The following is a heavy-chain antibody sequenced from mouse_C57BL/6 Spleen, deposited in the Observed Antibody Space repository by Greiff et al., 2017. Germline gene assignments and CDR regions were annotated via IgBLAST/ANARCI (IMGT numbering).Heavy chain of an antibody. Sequence: EVQLQQSGPELVQPGASVKISCKASGYTFTDYYMNWVKQSHGKSLEWIGDINPNNGGTSYNQKFKGKATLTVDKSYSTAYMELRSLTSEDSAVYYCARSDYDGYYVGYWGQGTTLTVSS. CDR1: GYTFTDYY. V-gene: IGHV1-26*01. CDR2: INPNNGGT. D-gene: IGHD2-3*01. J-gene: IGHJ2*01. CDR3: ARSDYDGYYVGY.